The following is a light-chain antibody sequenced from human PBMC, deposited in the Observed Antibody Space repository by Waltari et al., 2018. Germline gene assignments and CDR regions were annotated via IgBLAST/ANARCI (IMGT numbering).Light chain of an antibody. V-gene: IGLV2-11*01. CDR3: CSFAGSQTVI. Sequence: QSALTQPRSVSGSPGQSVTISCTGTSNYIGGFDYFSWYQQHPGKAPKLVIYAVNKRPSGVSDHFSGSKSGNTASLTISGLQAEDEADYFCCSFAGSQTVIFGGGTRLTVL. CDR2: AVN. CDR1: SNYIGGFDY. J-gene: IGLJ2*01.